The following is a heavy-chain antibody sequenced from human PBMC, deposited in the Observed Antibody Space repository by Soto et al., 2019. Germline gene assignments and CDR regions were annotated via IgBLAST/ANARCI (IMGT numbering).Heavy chain of an antibody. CDR2: IKSKTDGGTT. Sequence: EVQLVESGGGLVKPGGSLRLSCAASGFTFTNAWMSWFRQATGKGLESVGRIKSKTDGGTTDYAAPVKGRFSISSYDSKNALYLQMNSLKTEDTAVYYCTTARGTYGAEYFQHWGQGTLVTVSS. CDR3: TTARGTYGAEYFQH. V-gene: IGHV3-15*01. D-gene: IGHD4-17*01. CDR1: GFTFTNAW. J-gene: IGHJ1*01.